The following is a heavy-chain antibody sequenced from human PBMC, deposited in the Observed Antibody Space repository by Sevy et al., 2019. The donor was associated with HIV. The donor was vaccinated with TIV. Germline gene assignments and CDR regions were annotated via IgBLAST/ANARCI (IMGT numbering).Heavy chain of an antibody. V-gene: IGHV1-69*13. D-gene: IGHD3-22*01. J-gene: IGHJ6*02. Sequence: ASVKVSCKASGGTFSSYAISWVRQAPGQGLEWMGGIIPIFGTANYAQKFQGRVTITADESTSTAYMELSSLRSEDTAVYYCAREPGTYYYDSSGYFNPYGMDVWGQGTTVTVSS. CDR2: IIPIFGTA. CDR3: AREPGTYYYDSSGYFNPYGMDV. CDR1: GGTFSSYA.